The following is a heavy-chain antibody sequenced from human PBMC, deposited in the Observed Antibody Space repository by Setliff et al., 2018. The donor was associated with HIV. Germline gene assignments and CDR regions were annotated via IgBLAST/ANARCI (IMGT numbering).Heavy chain of an antibody. V-gene: IGHV4-59*08. Sequence: SETLSLTCTVSGGSISSHYWRWIRQPPGKGLEWIGYIYYSGSTIYNPSLRSRVTISVATSRNQFSLKLSSVTAADTAVYYCATYADRESNRFDPWGQGILVTVSS. D-gene: IGHD3-10*01. J-gene: IGHJ5*02. CDR1: GGSISSHY. CDR3: ATYADRESNRFDP. CDR2: IYYSGST.